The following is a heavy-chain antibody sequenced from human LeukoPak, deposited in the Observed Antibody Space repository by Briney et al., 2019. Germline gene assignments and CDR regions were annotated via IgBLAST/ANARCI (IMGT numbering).Heavy chain of an antibody. D-gene: IGHD1-1*01. CDR2: ISPESGGT. J-gene: IGHJ4*02. Sequence: ASVKVSCKASGYTFTGYYIHWVRQAPGQGLEYMGGISPESGGTNYAQKFQGRVTMTRDTSINTAFMELSRLRSDDTAVYYCARDRHWNQGNFDYWGQGTLVTVSS. CDR1: GYTFTGYY. CDR3: ARDRHWNQGNFDY. V-gene: IGHV1-2*02.